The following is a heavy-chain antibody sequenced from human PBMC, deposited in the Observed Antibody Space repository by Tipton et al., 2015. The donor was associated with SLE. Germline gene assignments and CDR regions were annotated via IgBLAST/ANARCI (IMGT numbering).Heavy chain of an antibody. CDR3: ARSEFIQLWFDAFDI. D-gene: IGHD5-18*01. V-gene: IGHV4-38-2*01. J-gene: IGHJ3*02. CDR1: GGSFSGYY. Sequence: TLSLTCAVYGGSFSGYYWGWIRQPPGKGLEWIGSIYHSGSTYYNPSLKSRVTISVDTSKNQFSLKLSSVTAADTAVYYCARSEFIQLWFDAFDIWGQGTMVTVSS. CDR2: IYHSGST.